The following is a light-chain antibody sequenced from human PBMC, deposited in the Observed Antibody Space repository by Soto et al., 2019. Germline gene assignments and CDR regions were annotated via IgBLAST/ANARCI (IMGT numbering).Light chain of an antibody. J-gene: IGKJ4*01. CDR3: QQSYIAPLT. CDR2: GVS. Sequence: DIQMTQSPSSLSASVGDRVTMTCRASQNINSSLNWYQQKSGEAPKLMLYGVSNLQSGVPSRFSGSASATDFTLTISTLLLEDFATYYCQQSYIAPLTFGGGTKV. V-gene: IGKV1-39*01. CDR1: QNINSS.